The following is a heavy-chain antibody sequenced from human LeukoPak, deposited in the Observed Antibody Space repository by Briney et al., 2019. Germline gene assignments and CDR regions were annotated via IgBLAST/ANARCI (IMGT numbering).Heavy chain of an antibody. CDR1: GFTFDDYA. J-gene: IGHJ4*02. D-gene: IGHD3-10*01. V-gene: IGHV3-9*01. Sequence: GGSLRLSCAVSGFTFDDYAMHWVRQAPGKGLEWVSGISWNSGYIVYEDSVKGRFTISRDNAKNSLYLQMNSLRAEDTALYYCAKGSYGSGSYVDYWGQGTLITVSS. CDR2: ISWNSGYI. CDR3: AKGSYGSGSYVDY.